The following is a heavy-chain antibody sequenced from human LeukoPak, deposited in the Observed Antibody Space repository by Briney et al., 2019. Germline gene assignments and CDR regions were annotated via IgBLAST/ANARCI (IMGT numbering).Heavy chain of an antibody. CDR1: GFTFSNYA. CDR2: ISGSYGST. D-gene: IGHD2-15*01. J-gene: IGHJ4*02. V-gene: IGHV3-23*01. Sequence: GRSLRLSCTVSGFTFSNYAMSWVRHAPAQAREGVSTISGSYGSTYYADSVKGRFTISRDNSKNTLYLQMNSLRVEDTAIYYCAKCRGYCTGGSCYSDYWGQGTRVTVSS. CDR3: AKCRGYCTGGSCYSDY.